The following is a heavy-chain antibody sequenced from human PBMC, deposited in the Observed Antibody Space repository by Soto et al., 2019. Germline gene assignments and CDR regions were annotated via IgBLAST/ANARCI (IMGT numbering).Heavy chain of an antibody. CDR2: IIPIFGTA. J-gene: IGHJ6*02. Sequence: SVKVSCKASGGTFSSYAISWVRQAPGQGLEWMGGIIPIFGTANYAQKFQGRVTITADKSTSTAYTELSSLRSEDTAVYYCASNTYYDFWSGYFTGPYYYRMDVWGQGTTVTVSS. CDR1: GGTFSSYA. CDR3: ASNTYYDFWSGYFTGPYYYRMDV. D-gene: IGHD3-3*01. V-gene: IGHV1-69*06.